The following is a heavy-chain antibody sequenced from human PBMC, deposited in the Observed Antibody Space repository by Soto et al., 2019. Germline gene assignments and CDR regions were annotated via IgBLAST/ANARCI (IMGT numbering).Heavy chain of an antibody. CDR1: GGSISSYY. CDR2: IYYSGST. CDR3: ARGEDYGENWFDP. Sequence: SETLSLTCTVSGGSISSYYWSWIRQPPGKGLEWIGYIYYSGSTNYNPSLKSRVTISVDTSKNQFSLKLSSVTAADTAVYYCARGEDYGENWFDPWGQGTLVTVSS. D-gene: IGHD4-17*01. J-gene: IGHJ5*02. V-gene: IGHV4-59*01.